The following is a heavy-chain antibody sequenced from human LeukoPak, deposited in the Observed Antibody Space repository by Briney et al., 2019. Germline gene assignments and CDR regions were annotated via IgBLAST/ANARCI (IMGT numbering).Heavy chain of an antibody. CDR1: GFTFSSNA. J-gene: IGHJ4*02. D-gene: IGHD4-11*01. V-gene: IGHV3-30-3*01. Sequence: PGGSLRLSCIASGFTFSSNAVHWVRQAPGKGLEWVAVISYDGNKKYYADPVRGRFTISRDNSKNTVYLQMNSLRAEDTAVYYCASQRDYSENEYDYWGQGTLVTVSS. CDR3: ASQRDYSENEYDY. CDR2: ISYDGNKK.